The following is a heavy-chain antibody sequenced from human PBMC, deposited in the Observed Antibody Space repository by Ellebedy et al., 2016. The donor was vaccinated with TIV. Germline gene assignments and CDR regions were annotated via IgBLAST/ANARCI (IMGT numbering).Heavy chain of an antibody. CDR2: IYYSGST. D-gene: IGHD4-11*01. J-gene: IGHJ5*02. V-gene: IGHV4-59*08. CDR1: GGSISSYY. CDR3: ARQNSNYDNWFDP. Sequence: MPSETLSLTCTVSGGSISSYYWSWIRQPPGKGLEWIGYIYYSGSTKYNPSLKSRVTISVDTSKNQFSLKLSSVTAADTAVYYCARQNSNYDNWFDPWGQGTLVTVSS.